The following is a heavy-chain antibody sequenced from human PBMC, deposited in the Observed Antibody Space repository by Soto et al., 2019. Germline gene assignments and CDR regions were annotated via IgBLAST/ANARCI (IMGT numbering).Heavy chain of an antibody. CDR3: ARIYYTSRGPTKYRAFDF. CDR2: ISSRSTYI. D-gene: IGHD3-22*01. V-gene: IGHV3-21*01. Sequence: GGSLRLSCTASGFTFSDYNINWVRQAPGKGLEWVSSISSRSTYIYYADSVKGRFTISRDNAQNSLFLQMNSLRAEDTAVYYCARIYYTSRGPTKYRAFDFWGQGTMVTVSS. CDR1: GFTFSDYN. J-gene: IGHJ3*01.